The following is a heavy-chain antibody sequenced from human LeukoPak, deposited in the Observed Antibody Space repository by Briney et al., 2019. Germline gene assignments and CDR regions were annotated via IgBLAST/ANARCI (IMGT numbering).Heavy chain of an antibody. J-gene: IGHJ4*02. D-gene: IGHD5-24*01. Sequence: GGSLRLSCAASGFTFDDYMMHWVRQAPGKGLEWVSLIIWDGSDTYYADSVKGGFTISRDNPKDSLYLQMNSLRTDDTALYYCAKDSGALEDGYFASWGQGTLVTVSS. V-gene: IGHV3-43*01. CDR1: GFTFDDYM. CDR2: IIWDGSDT. CDR3: AKDSGALEDGYFAS.